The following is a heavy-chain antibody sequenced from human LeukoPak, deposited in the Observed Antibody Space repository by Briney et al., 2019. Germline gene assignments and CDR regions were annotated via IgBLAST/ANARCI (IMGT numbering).Heavy chain of an antibody. J-gene: IGHJ4*02. D-gene: IGHD6-13*01. CDR3: AREGAAAGLGY. CDR1: GFSFDDYG. V-gene: IGHV3-20*04. CDR2: INWNGGST. Sequence: GGSLRLSCAASGFSFDDYGMSWVRQAPGKGLEWVSGINWNGGSTGYADSVKGRFTISRDNAKNTVYLQMNSLRDEDTAVYYCAREGAAAGLGYWGQGTLVTVSS.